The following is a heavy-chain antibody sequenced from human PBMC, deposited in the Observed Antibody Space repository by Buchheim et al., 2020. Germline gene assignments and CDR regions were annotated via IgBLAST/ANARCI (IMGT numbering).Heavy chain of an antibody. CDR2: IRSTANSYAT. Sequence: EVQLVESGGGLVQHGGSLKLSCAASRFTFSGSAVHWLRQASGKGLEWVGRIRSTANSYATAYAASLKGRFTISRDDSKNSVYLQMNYLKTEDTAVYYCTRSLETTVRDLVVYWGQGTL. CDR1: RFTFSGSA. V-gene: IGHV3-73*02. CDR3: TRSLETTVRDLVVY. D-gene: IGHD4-17*01. J-gene: IGHJ4*02.